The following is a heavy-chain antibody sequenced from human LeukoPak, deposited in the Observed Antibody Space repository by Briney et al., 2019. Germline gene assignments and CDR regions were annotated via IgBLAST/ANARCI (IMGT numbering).Heavy chain of an antibody. CDR3: ARSYGSMIVVFDYYGMDV. CDR2: IYYSGST. V-gene: IGHV4-59*12. CDR1: GGSISSYY. Sequence: SETLSLTCTVSGGSISSYYWSWIRQPPGKGLEWIGYIYYSGSTNYNPSLKSRVTISVDTSKNQFSLKLSSVTAADTAVYYCARSYGSMIVVFDYYGMDVWGQGTTVTVSS. J-gene: IGHJ6*02. D-gene: IGHD3-22*01.